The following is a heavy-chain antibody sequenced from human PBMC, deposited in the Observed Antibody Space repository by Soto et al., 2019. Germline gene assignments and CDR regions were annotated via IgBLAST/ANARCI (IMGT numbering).Heavy chain of an antibody. CDR2: IGTAGDT. CDR3: ARGSPYYYYGMDV. CDR1: GFTFSSYD. Sequence: GGSLRLSCAASGFTFSSYDMHLVRQATGKGLEWVSAIGTAGDTYYPGSVKGRFTISRENAKNSLYLQMNSLRAGDTAVYYCARGSPYYYYGMDVWGQGTTVTVSS. J-gene: IGHJ6*02. V-gene: IGHV3-13*01.